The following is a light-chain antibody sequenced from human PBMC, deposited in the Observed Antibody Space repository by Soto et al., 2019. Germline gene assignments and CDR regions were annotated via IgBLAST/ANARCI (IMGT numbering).Light chain of an antibody. CDR2: EAS. Sequence: DIQMTQSPSTLSASVGDRVTITCRASQSISSWLAWYQQKPGKAPKLLIYEASDLESGVPSRFSGSGSGTEFTLNISSLQPDDFATYYCQQYNTYWTFGQGPKVEIK. CDR1: QSISSW. CDR3: QQYNTYWT. V-gene: IGKV1-5*03. J-gene: IGKJ1*01.